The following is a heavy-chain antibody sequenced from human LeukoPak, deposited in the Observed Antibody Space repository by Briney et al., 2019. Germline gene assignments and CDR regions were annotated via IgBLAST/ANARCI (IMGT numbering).Heavy chain of an antibody. D-gene: IGHD1-26*01. J-gene: IGHJ3*02. Sequence: ASVKISCKASGYTFTSYAISWVRQAPGQGLEWMGRIIPILGIANYAQKFQGRVTITADKSTSTAYMELSSLRSEDTAVYYCAREGAQGAFDIWGQGTMVTVSS. V-gene: IGHV1-69*04. CDR1: GYTFTSYA. CDR2: IIPILGIA. CDR3: AREGAQGAFDI.